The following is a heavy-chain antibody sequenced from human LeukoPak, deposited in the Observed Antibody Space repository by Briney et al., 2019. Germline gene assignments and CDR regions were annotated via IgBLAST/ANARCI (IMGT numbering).Heavy chain of an antibody. V-gene: IGHV3-23*01. D-gene: IGHD2-2*01. CDR2: ISGSGGST. J-gene: IGHJ6*03. CDR1: GFTFSSYT. Sequence: GGSLRLSCAASGFTFSSYTMSWVRQAPGKGLEWVSTISGSGGSTYYADSVKGRFTISRDNSKNTLYLQMNSLRAEDTAVYYCARDIVVVPGAPAAYYMHVWGKGTTVTVSS. CDR3: ARDIVVVPGAPAAYYMHV.